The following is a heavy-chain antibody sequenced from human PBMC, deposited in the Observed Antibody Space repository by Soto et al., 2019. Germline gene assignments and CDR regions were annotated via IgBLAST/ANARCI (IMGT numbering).Heavy chain of an antibody. V-gene: IGHV3-21*06. J-gene: IGHJ4*02. CDR2: ISSTTNYI. CDR3: ARESEDLTSNFDY. CDR1: GFTFTRYS. Sequence: GGSLRLSCAASGFTFTRYSMNWVRQAPGKGLGWVSSISSTTNYIYYGDSMKGRFTISRDNAKNSLYLEMNSLRAEDTAVYYCARESEDLTSNFDYWGQGTLVTVSS.